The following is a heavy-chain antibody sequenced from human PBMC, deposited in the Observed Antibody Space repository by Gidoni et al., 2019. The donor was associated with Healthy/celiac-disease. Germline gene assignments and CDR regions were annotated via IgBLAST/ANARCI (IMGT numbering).Heavy chain of an antibody. Sequence: QVQLVESGGGVAQPGRSLRLSCAASGFTFSSSAMNRVRQAPGKGLAWVAVISYDGSNKDYADSVKGRFTISRDNSKNALYLRMNSLRAEDTAVYYCAGEGVLRFLEWRGVDYYYGMDVWGQGTTVTVSS. CDR1: GFTFSSSA. J-gene: IGHJ6*02. CDR3: AGEGVLRFLEWRGVDYYYGMDV. CDR2: ISYDGSNK. D-gene: IGHD3-3*01. V-gene: IGHV3-30-3*01.